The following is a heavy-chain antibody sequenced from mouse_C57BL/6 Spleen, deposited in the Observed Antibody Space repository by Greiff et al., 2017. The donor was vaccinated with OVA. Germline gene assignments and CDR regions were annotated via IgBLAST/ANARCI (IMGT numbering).Heavy chain of an antibody. D-gene: IGHD3-1*01. V-gene: IGHV5-4*01. CDR2: ISDGGSYT. CDR1: GFTFSSYA. Sequence: EVNVVESGGGLVKPGGSLKLSCAASGFTFSSYAMSWVRQTPEKRLEWVATISDGGSYTYYPDNVKGRFTISRDNAKNNLYLQMSHLKSEDTAMYYCARDREEGYFDDWGQGTTLTVSS. CDR3: ARDREEGYFDD. J-gene: IGHJ2*01.